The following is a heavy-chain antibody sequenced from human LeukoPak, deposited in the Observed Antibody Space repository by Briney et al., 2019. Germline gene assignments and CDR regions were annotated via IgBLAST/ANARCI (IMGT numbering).Heavy chain of an antibody. CDR3: ARDQATMVRGAVDY. Sequence: SETLSLTCAVYGGSFSGYYWSWIRQPPGKGLEWIGEINHSGSTNYNPSLKSRVTISVDTSKNQFSLKLSSVTAADTAVYYCARDQATMVRGAVDYWGQGTLVTVSS. V-gene: IGHV4-34*01. CDR2: INHSGST. J-gene: IGHJ4*02. D-gene: IGHD3-10*01. CDR1: GGSFSGYY.